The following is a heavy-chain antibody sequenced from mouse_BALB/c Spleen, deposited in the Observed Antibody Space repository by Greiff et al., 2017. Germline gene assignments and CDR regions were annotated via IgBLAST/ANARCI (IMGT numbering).Heavy chain of an antibody. CDR3: ARDYGSPDYYAMDY. D-gene: IGHD1-1*01. V-gene: IGHV14-3*02. CDR2: IDPANGNT. J-gene: IGHJ4*01. CDR1: GFNIKDTY. Sequence: EVQLQQSGAELVKPGASVKLSCTASGFNIKDTYMHWVKQRPEQGLEWIGRIDPANGNTKYDPKFQGKATITADTSSNTAYLQLSSLTSEATAVYYCARDYGSPDYYAMDYWGQGTSVTVSS.